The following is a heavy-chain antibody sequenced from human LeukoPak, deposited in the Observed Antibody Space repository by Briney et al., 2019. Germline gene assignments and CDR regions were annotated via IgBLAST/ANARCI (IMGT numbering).Heavy chain of an antibody. CDR2: IIPIFGTA. CDR1: GGTFSSYA. V-gene: IGHV1-69*13. CDR3: ASRPVRYYDSSGYFN. J-gene: IGHJ4*02. Sequence: SVKVSCKTSGGTFSSYAISWVRQAPGQGLEWMGGIIPIFGTANYAQKFQGRVTITADESTSTAYMELSSLRSEDTAVYYCASRPVRYYDSSGYFNWGQGTLVTVSS. D-gene: IGHD3-22*01.